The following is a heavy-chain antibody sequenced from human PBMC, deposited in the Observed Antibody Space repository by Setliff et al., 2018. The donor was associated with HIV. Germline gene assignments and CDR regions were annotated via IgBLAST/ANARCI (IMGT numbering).Heavy chain of an antibody. D-gene: IGHD3-3*01. CDR3: AGFSYNFWVYRFDH. CDR2: IYYSGST. Sequence: TLSLTCSVSGGSTTSGGYYWSWIRQHPGKGLEYIGYIYYSGSTYYNPSLKSRVTMSIDTSTQQFFLNVTSVTAADTAVYYCAGFSYNFWVYRFDHWGQGALVTVS. V-gene: IGHV4-31*03. J-gene: IGHJ4*02. CDR1: GGSTTSGGYY.